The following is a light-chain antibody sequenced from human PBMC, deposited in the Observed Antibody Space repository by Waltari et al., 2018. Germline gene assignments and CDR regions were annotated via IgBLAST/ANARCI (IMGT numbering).Light chain of an antibody. CDR1: SSDVGAYNY. CDR2: EFT. CDR3: SSYAGRNGVI. J-gene: IGLJ2*01. V-gene: IGLV2-8*01. Sequence: QSALTQPPSASGSPGQSVTISCTGTSSDVGAYNYASCYQQHPGKAPHLMLSEFTQRPSGVPDRFSGSKSGNTASLTVSGLQAEDEAVYYCSSYAGRNGVIFGGGTMLTVL.